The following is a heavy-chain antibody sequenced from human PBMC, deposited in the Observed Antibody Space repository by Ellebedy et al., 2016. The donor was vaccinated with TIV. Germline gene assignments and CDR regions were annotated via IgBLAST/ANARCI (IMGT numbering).Heavy chain of an antibody. V-gene: IGHV3-7*01. Sequence: GESLKISCAASGFNFRSYWMTWVRQAPGKGLEWVAKIRQEGDEIYYVESVNGRFTISRDNAKNSLFLQMNSLGVEDTAVYYCARRASYGDYAVQVNPGFDPWGQGTLVTVSS. CDR3: ARRASYGDYAVQVNPGFDP. D-gene: IGHD4-17*01. J-gene: IGHJ5*02. CDR2: IRQEGDEI. CDR1: GFNFRSYW.